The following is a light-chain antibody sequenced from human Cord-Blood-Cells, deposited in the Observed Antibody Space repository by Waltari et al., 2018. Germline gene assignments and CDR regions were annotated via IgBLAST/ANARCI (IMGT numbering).Light chain of an antibody. V-gene: IGKV1-5*03. Sequence: DLQMNQSPSTLSASVGDRVTITCRASQSISSWLAWYQQKPGKAPKLLIYKASSLESGVPSRFSGSGSGTEFTLTISSLQPDDFATYYCQQYNSYSLWTFGQGTKVEIK. CDR1: QSISSW. J-gene: IGKJ1*01. CDR3: QQYNSYSLWT. CDR2: KAS.